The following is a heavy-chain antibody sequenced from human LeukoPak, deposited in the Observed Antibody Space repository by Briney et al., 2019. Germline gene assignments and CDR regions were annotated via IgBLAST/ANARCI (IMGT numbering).Heavy chain of an antibody. Sequence: ASVKVSCKASGYTFTGYYMHRVRQAPGQGLEWMGQINPNSGGTNYAQKFQGRVTMTRDTSISTAYMELSRLRSDDTAVYYCARCLYDYVWGSYRTWGQGTLVTVSS. CDR2: INPNSGGT. V-gene: IGHV1-2*06. J-gene: IGHJ5*02. CDR3: ARCLYDYVWGSYRT. CDR1: GYTFTGYY. D-gene: IGHD3-16*02.